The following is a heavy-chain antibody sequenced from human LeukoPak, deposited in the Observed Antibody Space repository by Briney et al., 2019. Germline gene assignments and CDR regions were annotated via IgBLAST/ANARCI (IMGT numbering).Heavy chain of an antibody. CDR1: GFTFSTYW. D-gene: IGHD2/OR15-2a*01. V-gene: IGHV3-74*01. CDR3: TRDLSPAHF. Sequence: GGSLRLSCTGSGFTFSTYWMHWVRQAPGQRLVWVSRVNGDGSATDYADSVKGRFTISRDNAKNTLYLQMNSLRVDDTAVYYCTRDLSPAHFWGQGTLVTVSS. J-gene: IGHJ4*02. CDR2: VNGDGSAT.